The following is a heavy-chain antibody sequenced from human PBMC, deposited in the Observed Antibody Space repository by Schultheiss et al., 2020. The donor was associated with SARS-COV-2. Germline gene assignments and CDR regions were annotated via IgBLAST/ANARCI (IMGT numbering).Heavy chain of an antibody. Sequence: SETLSLTCTVSGGSVSSGGYYWSWIRQPPGKGLEWIGYIKYSGTTSYNPSLKSRVTISVDTSKKQFSLKLSSVTAADTAVYYCASVDDLETMIPNTWGQGTLVTVSS. J-gene: IGHJ4*02. CDR3: ASVDDLETMIPNT. V-gene: IGHV4-61*08. CDR2: IKYSGTT. CDR1: GGSVSSGGYY. D-gene: IGHD3-22*01.